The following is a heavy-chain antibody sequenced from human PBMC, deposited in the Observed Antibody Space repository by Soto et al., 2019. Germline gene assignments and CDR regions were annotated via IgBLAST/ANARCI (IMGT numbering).Heavy chain of an antibody. CDR3: ARQSGYRSGWYPD. Sequence: QVQLQESGPGLVKPSETLSLTCTVSGGSISSYYWSWIRQPPGKGLEWIAYIYYSGSTNYNPSLNNRLTISVYTSKNQFSLKLSSVTAADPAVYYCARQSGYRSGWYPDWGQGPLVTVSS. CDR1: GGSISSYY. V-gene: IGHV4-59*08. CDR2: IYYSGST. D-gene: IGHD6-19*01. J-gene: IGHJ4*02.